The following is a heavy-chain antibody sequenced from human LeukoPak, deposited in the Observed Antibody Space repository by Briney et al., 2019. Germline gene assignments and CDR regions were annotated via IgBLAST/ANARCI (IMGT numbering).Heavy chain of an antibody. J-gene: IGHJ6*03. V-gene: IGHV4-34*01. CDR2: INHSGST. Sequence: SETLSLTCAVYGESFSGYYWSWIRQPPGKGLEWIGEINHSGSTNYNPSLKSRVTISVDTSKNQFSLKLSSVTAADTAVYYCARYGSGRSYYYMDVWGKGTTVTISS. D-gene: IGHD3-10*01. CDR1: GESFSGYY. CDR3: ARYGSGRSYYYMDV.